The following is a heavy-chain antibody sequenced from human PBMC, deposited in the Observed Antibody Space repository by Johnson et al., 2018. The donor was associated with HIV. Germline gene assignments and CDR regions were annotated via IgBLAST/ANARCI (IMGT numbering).Heavy chain of an antibody. V-gene: IGHV3-9*01. CDR1: GFTFADYG. J-gene: IGHJ3*02. CDR3: AKQYSSSWYGNAFDI. Sequence: VLLVESGGGLVQPGGSLRLSCAGSGFTFADYGMHWVRQPPGQGLEWVSGISWNSGSIGSADSVNGRFSISRDNAKNSLYLQMNSLRAEDTALYYCAKQYSSSWYGNAFDIWGQGTMVTVSS. D-gene: IGHD6-13*01. CDR2: ISWNSGSI.